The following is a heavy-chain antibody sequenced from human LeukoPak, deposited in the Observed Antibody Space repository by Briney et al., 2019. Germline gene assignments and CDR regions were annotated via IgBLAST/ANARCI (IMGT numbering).Heavy chain of an antibody. D-gene: IGHD1-26*01. Sequence: SETLSLTCTVSGGSISSYYWSWIRQPPGKGLEWIGYIYYSESTNYNPSLKSRVTISVDTSKNQFSLKLSSVTAADTAVYYCARGAWDGSYCNGMDVWGQGTTVPVSS. CDR3: ARGAWDGSYCNGMDV. CDR1: GGSISSYY. CDR2: IYYSEST. V-gene: IGHV4-59*01. J-gene: IGHJ6*02.